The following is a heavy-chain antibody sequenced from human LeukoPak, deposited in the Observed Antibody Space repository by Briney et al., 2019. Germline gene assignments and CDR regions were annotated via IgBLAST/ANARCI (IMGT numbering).Heavy chain of an antibody. CDR3: AKGYSSSWYGGQAYDY. J-gene: IGHJ4*02. CDR2: ISGSGGST. Sequence: GGSLRLSCAASGLTFSSYAMSWLRQAPGKGLEWVSAISGSGGSTYYADSVKGRFTISRDNSKNTLYLQMNSLRAEDTAVYYCAKGYSSSWYGGQAYDYWGQGTLVTVSS. V-gene: IGHV3-23*01. D-gene: IGHD6-13*01. CDR1: GLTFSSYA.